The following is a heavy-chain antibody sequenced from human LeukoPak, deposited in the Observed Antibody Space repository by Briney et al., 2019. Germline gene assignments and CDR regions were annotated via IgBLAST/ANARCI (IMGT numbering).Heavy chain of an antibody. Sequence: GGSLRLSCAAPGFTFSSYSMNWVRQAPGKGLEWVSSISSSSSYIYYADSVKGRFTISRDNAKNSLYLQMNSLRAEDTAVYYCARVSRELLIYYYYYMDVWGKGTTVTVSS. CDR1: GFTFSSYS. V-gene: IGHV3-21*01. CDR3: ARVSRELLIYYYYYMDV. D-gene: IGHD1-26*01. J-gene: IGHJ6*03. CDR2: ISSSSSYI.